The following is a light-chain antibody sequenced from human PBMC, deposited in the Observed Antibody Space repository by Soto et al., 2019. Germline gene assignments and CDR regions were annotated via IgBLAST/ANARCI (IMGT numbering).Light chain of an antibody. J-gene: IGLJ1*01. CDR3: SSFTSSNTGV. CDR2: EVI. V-gene: IGLV2-14*01. CDR1: SSDVGAYSY. Sequence: QSVLTQPASVSGSPGQSITIACTGTSSDVGAYSYVSWYQQQPGKAPKLMIYEVINRPSGVSNRFSGSKSGNTASLTISGLRAEDEAYYYCSSFTSSNTGVFGTWTKVTVL.